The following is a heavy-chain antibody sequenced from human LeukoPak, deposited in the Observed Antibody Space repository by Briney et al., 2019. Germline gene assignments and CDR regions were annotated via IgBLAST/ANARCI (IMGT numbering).Heavy chain of an antibody. CDR3: ARSDYYHLDY. J-gene: IGHJ4*02. CDR1: GDSISSYY. Sequence: SETLSLTCTVSGDSISSYYWSWIRQPPGKGLEWIGYIYYSGSTNYNPSLKSRVTISVDTSKNQFSLNLSSVTAADTAVYYCARSDYYHLDYWGQGTLVTVSS. V-gene: IGHV4-59*12. CDR2: IYYSGST. D-gene: IGHD3-3*01.